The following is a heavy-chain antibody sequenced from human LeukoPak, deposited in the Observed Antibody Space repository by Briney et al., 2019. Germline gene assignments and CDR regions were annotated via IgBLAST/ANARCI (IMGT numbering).Heavy chain of an antibody. V-gene: IGHV5-51*01. CDR1: GYSFTNNW. J-gene: IGHJ4*02. Sequence: GESLKISCKGSGYSFTNNWTGWVRQMPGKGLEWMGIIYPGDSDTRYSPSFQGQVTISADKSISTAYLQWSSLKASDTAMYYCARQYCRGGSCYDYWGQGTLVTVSS. CDR3: ARQYCRGGSCYDY. D-gene: IGHD2-15*01. CDR2: IYPGDSDT.